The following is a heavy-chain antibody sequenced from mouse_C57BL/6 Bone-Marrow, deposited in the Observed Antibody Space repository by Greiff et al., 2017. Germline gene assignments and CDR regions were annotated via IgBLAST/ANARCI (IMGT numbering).Heavy chain of an antibody. CDR2: IYPGSGST. CDR1: GYTFPSYW. V-gene: IGHV1-55*01. CDR3: ARPYNSNYWYFDV. Sequence: QVQLQQPGAELVKPGASVKMSCKASGYTFPSYWITWVKQRPGQGLEWIGDIYPGSGSTNYNEKFKSKATLSVDKSSSTAYMQLSSLASEDSAVYYCARPYNSNYWYFDVWGTGSTVTVSS. J-gene: IGHJ1*03. D-gene: IGHD2-5*01.